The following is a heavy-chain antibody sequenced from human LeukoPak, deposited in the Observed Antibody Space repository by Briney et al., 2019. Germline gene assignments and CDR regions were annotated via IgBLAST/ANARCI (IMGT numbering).Heavy chain of an antibody. D-gene: IGHD5-18*01. CDR1: GFTFSDYY. CDR3: AKSPPDTASYYYYYYYMDV. CDR2: ISGSGGST. Sequence: GGSLRLSCAASGFTFSDYYMSWIRQAPGKGLEWVSAISGSGGSTYYADSVKGRFTISRDNSKNTLYLQMNSLRAEDTAVYYCAKSPPDTASYYYYYYYMDVWGKRTTVTVSS. V-gene: IGHV3-23*01. J-gene: IGHJ6*03.